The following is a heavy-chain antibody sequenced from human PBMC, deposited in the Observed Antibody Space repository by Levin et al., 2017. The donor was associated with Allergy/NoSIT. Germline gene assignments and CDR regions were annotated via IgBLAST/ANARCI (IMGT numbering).Heavy chain of an antibody. J-gene: IGHJ4*02. V-gene: IGHV4-39*01. CDR3: ARLYAGEWSLFDY. CDR1: GGSISSSSYY. D-gene: IGHD3-10*01. CDR2: IYYSGST. Sequence: PSETLSLTCTVSGGSISSSSYYWGLIRQPPGKGLEWIGSIYYSGSTYYNPSLKSRVTISVDTSKNQFSLKLSSVTAADTAVYYCARLYAGEWSLFDYWGQGTLVTVSS.